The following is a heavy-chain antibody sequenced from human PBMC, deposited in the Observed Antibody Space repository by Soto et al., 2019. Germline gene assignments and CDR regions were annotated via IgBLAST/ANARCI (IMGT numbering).Heavy chain of an antibody. D-gene: IGHD3-22*01. CDR2: ISGGGTGT. V-gene: IGHV3-23*01. Sequence: GGSLRLSCAVSGFTLGTYAMSWVRQAPGKGLEWVSSISGGGTGTYSADAVRGRFTISSDKSRNTVYLQMSSLRAEDTAVYYCAKGHYYDNVGNWVANQAFDSWGQGSLVTVSS. J-gene: IGHJ4*02. CDR3: AKGHYYDNVGNWVANQAFDS. CDR1: GFTLGTYA.